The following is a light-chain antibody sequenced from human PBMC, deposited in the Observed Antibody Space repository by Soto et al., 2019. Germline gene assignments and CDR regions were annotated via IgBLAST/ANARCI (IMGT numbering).Light chain of an antibody. CDR2: EVS. Sequence: QSALTQPASVSGSPGQSITISCTGTSRDVGAYDYVSWYQQLPGRAPKLIISEVSNRPSGVSDRFTGSKSGNTASLTISGLQTEDEGDYYCSSYTSSSTSVVFGGGTKLTVL. V-gene: IGLV2-14*01. J-gene: IGLJ2*01. CDR1: SRDVGAYDY. CDR3: SSYTSSSTSVV.